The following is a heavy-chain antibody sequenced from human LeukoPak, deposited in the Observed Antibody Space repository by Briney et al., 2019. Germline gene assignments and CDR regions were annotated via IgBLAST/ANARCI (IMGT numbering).Heavy chain of an antibody. D-gene: IGHD6-13*01. V-gene: IGHV3-33*01. CDR2: IWYDGSNK. CDR1: GFTFSSYG. J-gene: IGHJ4*02. CDR3: ARDEHSSSLYIDY. Sequence: GRSLRLSCAASGFTFSSYGMHWVRQAPGKGLEWVAVIWYDGSNKYYADSVKGRFTISRDNSKNTLYLQMNSLRAEDTAVYYCARDEHSSSLYIDYWGQGTLVTVSS.